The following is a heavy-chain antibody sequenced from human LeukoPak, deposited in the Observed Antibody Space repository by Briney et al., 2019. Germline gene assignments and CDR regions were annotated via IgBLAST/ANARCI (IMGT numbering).Heavy chain of an antibody. J-gene: IGHJ4*02. V-gene: IGHV3-23*01. CDR2: ISGSGGST. Sequence: GGSLRLSCAASGFTFSSYSMNWVRQAPGKGLEWVSAISGSGGSTYYADSVKGRFTISRDNSKNTLYLQMNSLRAEDTAVYYCAKDRQTITMIVVIGYYFDYWGQGTLVTVSS. CDR3: AKDRQTITMIVVIGYYFDY. D-gene: IGHD3-22*01. CDR1: GFTFSSYS.